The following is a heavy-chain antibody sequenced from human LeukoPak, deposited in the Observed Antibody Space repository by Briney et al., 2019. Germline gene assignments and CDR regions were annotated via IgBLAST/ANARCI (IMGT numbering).Heavy chain of an antibody. CDR2: INSDGSTT. CDR1: GFTFSSYW. Sequence: QAGGSLRLSCAASGFTFSSYWMHWVRQAPGKGLVWVSGINSDGSTTSYADSVKGRLTISRDNAKNTLYLQMNSLRAEDTAVYYCARVSYYYGSGSYRPTAVYYFDYWGQGTLVTVSS. V-gene: IGHV3-74*01. D-gene: IGHD3-10*01. CDR3: ARVSYYYGSGSYRPTAVYYFDY. J-gene: IGHJ4*02.